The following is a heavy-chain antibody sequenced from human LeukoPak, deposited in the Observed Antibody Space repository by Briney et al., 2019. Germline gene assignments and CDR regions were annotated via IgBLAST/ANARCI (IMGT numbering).Heavy chain of an antibody. V-gene: IGHV3-64*01. CDR3: ARAVRGVASADY. CDR2: ISTSGSTT. CDR1: GFTFSTYA. J-gene: IGHJ4*02. D-gene: IGHD3-10*01. Sequence: GGSLRLSCAASGFTFSTYATHWVRQAPGKGLEYVSAISTSGSTTFYANSVKGRFTISRDNSNNTLYLQMGSLRVEDMAVYYCARAVRGVASADYWGQGTLVIVSS.